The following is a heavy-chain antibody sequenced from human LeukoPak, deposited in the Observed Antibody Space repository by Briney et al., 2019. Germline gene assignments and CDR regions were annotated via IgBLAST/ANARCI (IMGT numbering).Heavy chain of an antibody. CDR1: RFTFSGYG. J-gene: IGHJ4*02. CDR2: ISGTGGST. V-gene: IGHV3-23*01. CDR3: ASGVNYFDY. D-gene: IGHD3-3*01. Sequence: GGSLRLSCAASRFTFSGYGMSWVRQAPGKGLQWVSAISGTGGSTNYAESVKGRFTISRDNSKNTLYLQMNSLRAEDTAVYYCASGVNYFDYWGQGTLVTVSS.